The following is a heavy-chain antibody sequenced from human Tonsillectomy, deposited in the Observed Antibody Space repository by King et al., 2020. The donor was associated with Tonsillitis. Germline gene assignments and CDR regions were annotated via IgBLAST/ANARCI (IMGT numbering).Heavy chain of an antibody. CDR1: GFTFSSFG. V-gene: IGHV3-30*18. J-gene: IGHJ6*02. CDR2: ISNDGSKK. CDR3: AKDDGDFRWLQYYYYSMDV. Sequence: VQLVESGGGVVQPGRSLRLSCAASGFTFSSFGMHWVRQAPGKGLEWVALISNDGSKKYYADSVRGRFTISRDNSKNTLYLQMNSLRPDDTAVYYCAKDDGDFRWLQYYYYSMDVWGQGTTVTVSS. D-gene: IGHD5-24*01.